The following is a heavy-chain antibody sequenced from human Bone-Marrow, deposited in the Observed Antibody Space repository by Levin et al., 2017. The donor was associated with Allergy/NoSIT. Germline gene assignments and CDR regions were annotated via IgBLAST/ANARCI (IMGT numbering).Heavy chain of an antibody. J-gene: IGHJ4*02. Sequence: GGSLRLSCVASGFTFSSYGMHWVRQAPGKGLEWVAAIWYDGSNKYYGDPVKGRFTISRDNPKNTLYLQMNSLRAEDTAMYYCARGPGIPDYWGQGTLVTVSS. CDR3: ARGPGIPDY. V-gene: IGHV3-33*03. CDR1: GFTFSSYG. CDR2: IWYDGSNK.